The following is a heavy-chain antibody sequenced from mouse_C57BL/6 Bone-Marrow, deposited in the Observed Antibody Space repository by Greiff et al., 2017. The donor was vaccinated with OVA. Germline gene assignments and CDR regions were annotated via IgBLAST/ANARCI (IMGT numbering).Heavy chain of an antibody. J-gene: IGHJ3*01. CDR2: IYPRDGST. Sequence: VHLVESGPELVKPGASVKLSCKASGYTFTSYDINWVKQRPGQGLEWIGWIYPRDGSTKYNEKFKGKATLTVDTSSSTAYMELHSLTSEDSAVYFCARSGYSNPAWFAYWGQGTLVTVSA. CDR1: GYTFTSYD. CDR3: ARSGYSNPAWFAY. V-gene: IGHV1-85*01. D-gene: IGHD2-5*01.